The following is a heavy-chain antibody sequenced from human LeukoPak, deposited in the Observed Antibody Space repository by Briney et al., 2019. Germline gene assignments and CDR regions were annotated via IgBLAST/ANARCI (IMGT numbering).Heavy chain of an antibody. Sequence: SVKVSCKASGGTCSSYAISWVRQAPGQGLEWMGRIIPIFGTANYAQKFQGRVTITTDESTSTAYMELSSLRSEDTAVYYCARDLRLGELSFAFDYWGQGTLVTVSS. D-gene: IGHD3-16*02. V-gene: IGHV1-69*05. CDR3: ARDLRLGELSFAFDY. CDR2: IIPIFGTA. CDR1: GGTCSSYA. J-gene: IGHJ4*02.